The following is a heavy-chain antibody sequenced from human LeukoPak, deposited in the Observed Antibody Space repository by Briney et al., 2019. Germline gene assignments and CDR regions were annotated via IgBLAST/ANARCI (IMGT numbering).Heavy chain of an antibody. CDR2: IYYSGST. CDR3: ARVFSGWYLSVPPFDY. D-gene: IGHD6-19*01. V-gene: IGHV4-31*03. Sequence: PSETLSLTCTVSDGSFSRSGYYWSWNRQHPGKGLEWIGNIYYSGSTNYNPSLKSRVTISVDTSKNQFSLKLSSVTAADTAVYYCARVFSGWYLSVPPFDYWGQGTLVTVSS. J-gene: IGHJ4*02. CDR1: DGSFSRSGYY.